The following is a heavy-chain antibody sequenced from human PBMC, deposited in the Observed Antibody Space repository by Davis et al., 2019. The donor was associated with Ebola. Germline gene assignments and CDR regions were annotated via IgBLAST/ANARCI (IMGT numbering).Heavy chain of an antibody. CDR2: IYYSGST. V-gene: IGHV4-30-4*01. Sequence: MPSETLSLTCAVYGGSFSGYYWSWIRQSPGKGLEWIGYIYYSGSTYYNPSLKSRVTISVDTSKNHFSLKLRFMTAADTAIYYCARETTVTIDYWGQGALVTVSS. CDR3: ARETTVTIDY. CDR1: GGSFSGYY. D-gene: IGHD4-17*01. J-gene: IGHJ4*02.